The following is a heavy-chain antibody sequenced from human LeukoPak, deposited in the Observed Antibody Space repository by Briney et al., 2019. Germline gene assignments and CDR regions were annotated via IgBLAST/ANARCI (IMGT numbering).Heavy chain of an antibody. V-gene: IGHV4-34*01. D-gene: IGHD3-10*01. Sequence: SETLSLTCAVYGGSFSGYYWSWIRQPPGKGLEWIGEINHSGSTSYNPSLKSRVTISVDTSKNQFSLKLSSVTAADTAVYYCARGPRVNAFDIWGQGTMVTVSS. CDR2: INHSGST. CDR1: GGSFSGYY. CDR3: ARGPRVNAFDI. J-gene: IGHJ3*02.